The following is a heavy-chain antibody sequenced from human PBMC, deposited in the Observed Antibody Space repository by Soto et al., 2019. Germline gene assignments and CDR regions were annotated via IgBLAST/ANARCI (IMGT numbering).Heavy chain of an antibody. V-gene: IGHV4-59*01. J-gene: IGHJ4*02. CDR1: GGSISSYY. Sequence: SETLSLTCTVSGGSISSYYWSWIRQPPGMGLEWIGYIYYSGSTNYNPSLKSRVTISVDTSKNQFSLKLSSVTAADTAVYYCARGGTVVNGFDDWGQGTLVTVSS. D-gene: IGHD2-15*01. CDR2: IYYSGST. CDR3: ARGGTVVNGFDD.